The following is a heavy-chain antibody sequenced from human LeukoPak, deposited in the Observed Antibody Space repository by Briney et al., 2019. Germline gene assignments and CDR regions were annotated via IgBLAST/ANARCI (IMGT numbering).Heavy chain of an antibody. J-gene: IGHJ5*02. CDR3: ARGRITDCSTTSCTIANWFDP. CDR2: INPNSGGT. Sequence: VASVKVSCKASGYTFIDYYMHWVRQAPGQGLEWMGWINPNSGGTDYAQKFQGRVTMTRDTSIDTAYMELSRLTSDDTAVYYCARGRITDCSTTSCTIANWFDPWGQGTLVTVSS. V-gene: IGHV1-2*02. D-gene: IGHD2-2*01. CDR1: GYTFIDYY.